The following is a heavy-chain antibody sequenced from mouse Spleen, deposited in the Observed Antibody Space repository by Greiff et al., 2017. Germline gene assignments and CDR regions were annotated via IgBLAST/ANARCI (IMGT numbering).Heavy chain of an antibody. CDR1: GYTFTDYN. J-gene: IGHJ1*01. V-gene: IGHV1-18*01. Sequence: VQLQQSGPELVKPGASVKIPCKASGYTFTDYNMDWVKQSHGKSLEWIGDINPNNGGTIYNQKFKGKATLTVDKSSSTAYMELRSLTSEDTAVYYCARGEGSYWYFDVWGAGTTVTVSS. CDR2: INPNNGGT. CDR3: ARGEGSYWYFDV.